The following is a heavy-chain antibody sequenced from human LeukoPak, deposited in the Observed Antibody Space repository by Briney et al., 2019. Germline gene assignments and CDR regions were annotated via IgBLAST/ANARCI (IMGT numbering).Heavy chain of an antibody. Sequence: ASVTVSCKASGYTFTDYYMHWVRQAPGQGLEWMGWINPNSGGTNYAQKFQGRVTMTRDTSISTVYMELSRLRPDDTAVYYCARDRTRTGYSSGWYHDYWGQGTLVTVSS. CDR3: ARDRTRTGYSSGWYHDY. CDR1: GYTFTDYY. CDR2: INPNSGGT. J-gene: IGHJ4*02. D-gene: IGHD6-19*01. V-gene: IGHV1-2*02.